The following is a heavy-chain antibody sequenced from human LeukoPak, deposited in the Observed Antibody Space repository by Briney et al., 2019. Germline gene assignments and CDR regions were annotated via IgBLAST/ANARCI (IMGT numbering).Heavy chain of an antibody. CDR1: GFTFSSYG. Sequence: LAGGSLRLSCAASGFTFSSYGMHWVRQAPGKGLEWVSFISSTGGTIYYADSVKGRFTVSRDNGKNSLLLQMNSLRAEDTALYYCARGYSRAAFDIWGQGTVVAVST. D-gene: IGHD2-15*01. V-gene: IGHV3-48*01. J-gene: IGHJ3*02. CDR3: ARGYSRAAFDI. CDR2: ISSTGGTI.